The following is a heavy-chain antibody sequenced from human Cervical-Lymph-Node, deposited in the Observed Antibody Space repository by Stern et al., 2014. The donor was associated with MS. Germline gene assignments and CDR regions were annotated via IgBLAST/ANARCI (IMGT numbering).Heavy chain of an antibody. CDR1: GFSLSTRDVS. D-gene: IGHD3-22*01. J-gene: IGHJ4*02. CDR3: AHRSYYHSGGYKQQTFDY. V-gene: IGHV2-5*02. CDR2: IYWDDDK. Sequence: QVTLRESGPTLAKPTQPLTLTCTFSGFSLSTRDVSVAWIRQPPAKALEWLALIYWDDDKRYSPSLKARLTITKDTSKNQVVLTMTNMDPVDTATYYCAHRSYYHSGGYKQQTFDYWGQGTLVTVSS.